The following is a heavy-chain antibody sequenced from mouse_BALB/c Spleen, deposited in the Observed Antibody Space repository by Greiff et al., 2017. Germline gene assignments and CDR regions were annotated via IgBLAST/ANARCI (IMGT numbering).Heavy chain of an antibody. CDR3: ARQGLLRRPFDV. D-gene: IGHD1-2*01. CDR1: GFTFSSYT. V-gene: IGHV5-12-2*01. CDR2: ISNGGGST. J-gene: IGHJ1*01. Sequence: DVKLVESGGGLVQPGGSLKLSCAASGFTFSSYTMSWVRQTPEKRLEWVAYISNGGGSTYYPDTVKGRFTISRDNAKNTLYLQMSSLKSEDTAMYYCARQGLLRRPFDVWGAGTTVTVSS.